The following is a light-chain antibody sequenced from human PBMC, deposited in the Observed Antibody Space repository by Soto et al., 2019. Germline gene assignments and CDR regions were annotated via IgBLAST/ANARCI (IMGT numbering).Light chain of an antibody. Sequence: EIVMTQSPATLSVSPGESAALSCRASQSVSINLAWYQQKPGQAPRLLIYGASTRATGIPARFSGSGSGTEFTLTISSLQSEDFAVYYCQQYDNWPPITFGQGTRLEIK. CDR3: QQYDNWPPIT. CDR2: GAS. J-gene: IGKJ5*01. V-gene: IGKV3-15*01. CDR1: QSVSIN.